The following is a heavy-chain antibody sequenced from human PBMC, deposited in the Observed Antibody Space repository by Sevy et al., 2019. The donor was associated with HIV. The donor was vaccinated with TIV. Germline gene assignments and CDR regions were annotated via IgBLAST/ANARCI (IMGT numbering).Heavy chain of an antibody. CDR1: GFTFTDSA. Sequence: GGSLRLSCAASGFTFTDSAMFWVRQASGKGLEWVGRIRSKPNYYATAVAASIKDRFSISRDDSKNTTYLQMNSLKVEDTAVYYCTCGYGRFDYWGLGTLVTVSS. CDR2: IRSKPNYYAT. V-gene: IGHV3-73*01. D-gene: IGHD2-15*01. J-gene: IGHJ4*02. CDR3: TCGYGRFDY.